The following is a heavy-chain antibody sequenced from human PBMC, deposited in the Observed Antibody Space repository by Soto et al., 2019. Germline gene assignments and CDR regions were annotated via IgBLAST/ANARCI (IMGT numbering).Heavy chain of an antibody. D-gene: IGHD1-26*01. V-gene: IGHV3-33*01. CDR1: EIIFRGYG. Sequence: QVQLVESGGGVVQPGRSLRLSCAASEIIFRGYGMHWVRQVPGKGLEWVAIVRFDGSNIFYADSVKGRFTISRDNSKNTVYLQMESLRVEDTAVYYCARDRVGSTVFFVYFEYGGQGTLVTVS. J-gene: IGHJ4*02. CDR2: VRFDGSNI. CDR3: ARDRVGSTVFFVYFEY.